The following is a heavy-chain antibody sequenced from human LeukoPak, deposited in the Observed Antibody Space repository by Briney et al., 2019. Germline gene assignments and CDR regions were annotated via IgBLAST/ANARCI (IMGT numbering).Heavy chain of an antibody. J-gene: IGHJ3*02. D-gene: IGHD6-13*01. Sequence: ASVKVSCKASGGTFSSCAISWVRQAPGQGLEWMGRIVPILGIANYAQKFQGRVTITADKSTSTAYMELSSLRSEDTAVYYCARDDESSSWYGIDAFDIWGQGTMVTVSS. CDR2: IVPILGIA. V-gene: IGHV1-69*04. CDR3: ARDDESSSWYGIDAFDI. CDR1: GGTFSSCA.